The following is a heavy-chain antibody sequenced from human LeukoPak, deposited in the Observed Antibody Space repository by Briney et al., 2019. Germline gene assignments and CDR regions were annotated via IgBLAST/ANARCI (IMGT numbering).Heavy chain of an antibody. Sequence: SGGSLRLSCAASGFTFSSYAMSWVRQAPGKGLEWVSGISGRGSNTNYADSVKGRFTISRDNSKNTLYLQMNSLRAVDTAVYYCAKAPVGHCSGAFCYHFDSWGQGTLVTVSS. CDR2: ISGRGSNT. V-gene: IGHV3-23*01. D-gene: IGHD2-15*01. CDR1: GFTFSSYA. CDR3: AKAPVGHCSGAFCYHFDS. J-gene: IGHJ4*02.